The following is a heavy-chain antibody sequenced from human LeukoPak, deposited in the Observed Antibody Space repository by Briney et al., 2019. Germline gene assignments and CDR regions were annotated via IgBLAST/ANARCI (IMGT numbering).Heavy chain of an antibody. CDR3: ATGYSSSWYYFDY. Sequence: ASVKVSCKASGYTFTSYYMHWVRQAPGQGLEWVGIINPSGDPTTYAQKFQGRVTMTEDTSTDTAYMELSSLRSEDTAVYYCATGYSSSWYYFDYWGQGTLVTVSS. V-gene: IGHV1-46*01. CDR2: INPSGDPT. J-gene: IGHJ4*02. D-gene: IGHD6-13*01. CDR1: GYTFTSYY.